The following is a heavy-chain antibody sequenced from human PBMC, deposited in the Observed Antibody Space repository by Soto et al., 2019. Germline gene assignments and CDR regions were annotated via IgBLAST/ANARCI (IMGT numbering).Heavy chain of an antibody. V-gene: IGHV4-59*01. CDR2: IYYSGST. Sequence: SETLSLTCTVSGGSISSYYWSWIRQPPGKGLEWIGYIYYSGSTNYNPSLKSRVTISVDTSKNQFSLKLSSVTAADTAVYYCASGNAVEKYFDYWGQGTLVTVSS. J-gene: IGHJ4*02. D-gene: IGHD2-15*01. CDR3: ASGNAVEKYFDY. CDR1: GGSISSYY.